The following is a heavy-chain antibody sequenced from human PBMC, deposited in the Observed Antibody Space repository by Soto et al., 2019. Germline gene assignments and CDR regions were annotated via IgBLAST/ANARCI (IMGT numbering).Heavy chain of an antibody. CDR3: ARGEQYSGRIFDY. V-gene: IGHV6-1*01. CDR1: GDSVSSNSAG. Sequence: TLSLTCAITGDSVSSNSAGWSWVRQSPSRGLEWLGRTYYRSKWYYEYAVSVRGRITINPDTSKNQYSLQLNSVTPEDTAVYFCARGEQYSGRIFDYWGRGTLVTVSS. CDR2: TYYRSKWYY. J-gene: IGHJ4*01. D-gene: IGHD1-26*01.